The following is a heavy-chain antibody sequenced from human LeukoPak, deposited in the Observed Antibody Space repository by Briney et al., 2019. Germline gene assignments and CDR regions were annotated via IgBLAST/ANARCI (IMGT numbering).Heavy chain of an antibody. Sequence: GGSLRLSCAASGFTFDDFAMHWVRQAPGKGLEWVSGINWNGGSTGYADSVKGRFTISRDNAKNSLYLQMNSLRAEDTALYYCARVVDTAMVGEIDYWGQGTLVTVSS. CDR2: INWNGGST. CDR3: ARVVDTAMVGEIDY. V-gene: IGHV3-20*04. D-gene: IGHD5-18*01. CDR1: GFTFDDFA. J-gene: IGHJ4*02.